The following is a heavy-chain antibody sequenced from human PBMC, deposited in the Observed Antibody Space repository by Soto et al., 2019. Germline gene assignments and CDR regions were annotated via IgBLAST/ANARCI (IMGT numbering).Heavy chain of an antibody. J-gene: IGHJ4*02. V-gene: IGHV3-30-3*01. D-gene: IGHD3-22*01. CDR1: GFTFSSYA. CDR3: GREGGEYDITPYFDY. CDR2: ISYDGSNK. Sequence: QVQLVESGGGVVQPGRSLRLSCAASGFTFSSYAMHWVRQAPGKGLEWVAVISYDGSNKYYADSVKGRFTISRDNSKNTPYLQMNSRRAEDTAVYYCGREGGEYDITPYFDYWGQGTLVTVSS.